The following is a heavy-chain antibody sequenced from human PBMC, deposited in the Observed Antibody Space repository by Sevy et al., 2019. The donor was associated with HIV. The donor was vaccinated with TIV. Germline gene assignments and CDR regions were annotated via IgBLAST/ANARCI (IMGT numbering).Heavy chain of an antibody. V-gene: IGHV1-69*13. CDR3: ARTGNGYCISTSCYYGVVDP. D-gene: IGHD2-2*01. Sequence: ASVKVSCKASGGTFSSYAISWVRQAPGQGLGWMGGIIPIFGTANYAQKFQGRVTITADESTSTAYMELSSLRSEDTAVYYCARTGNGYCISTSCYYGVVDPWGQGTLVTVSS. CDR1: GGTFSSYA. CDR2: IIPIFGTA. J-gene: IGHJ5*02.